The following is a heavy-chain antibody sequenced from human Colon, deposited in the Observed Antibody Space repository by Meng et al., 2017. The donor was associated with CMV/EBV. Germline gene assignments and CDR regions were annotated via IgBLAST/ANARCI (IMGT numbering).Heavy chain of an antibody. CDR2: IYPGDSDT. CDR1: GYSFISYW. V-gene: IGHV5-51*01. Sequence: GESLKISCKGSGYSFISYWIGWVRQMPGKGLEWMGIIYPGDSDTRYSPSFQGQVTISADKSISTAYLQWSSLKASDTAMYYCARQYCSSTSCYEGNFDYWGQGTLVTVSS. CDR3: ARQYCSSTSCYEGNFDY. D-gene: IGHD2-2*01. J-gene: IGHJ4*02.